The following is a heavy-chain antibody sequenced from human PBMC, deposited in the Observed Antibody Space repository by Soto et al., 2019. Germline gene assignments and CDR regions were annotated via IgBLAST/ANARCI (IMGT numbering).Heavy chain of an antibody. D-gene: IGHD3-22*01. Sequence: QPGGSLRLSCAASGFTFSSYAMSWVRQAPGKGLEWVSAISGSGGSTYYADSVKGRFTISRDNSKNTLYLQMNSLRAEDTAVYYCAKDGNPRPYYYDSSALDAFDIWGQGTMVTVSS. CDR3: AKDGNPRPYYYDSSALDAFDI. J-gene: IGHJ3*02. CDR2: ISGSGGST. V-gene: IGHV3-23*01. CDR1: GFTFSSYA.